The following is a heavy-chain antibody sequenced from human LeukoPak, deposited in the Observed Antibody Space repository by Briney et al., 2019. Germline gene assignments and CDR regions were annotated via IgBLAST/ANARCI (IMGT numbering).Heavy chain of an antibody. Sequence: PSETLSLTCTVSGGSISSSSYYWGWIRQPPGKGLEWIGNIYYSGSTFYNPSLKSRVTISVDTSKNQFSLKLSSVTATGTAVYYCARNVYCSGGSCYPRNWFDPWGQGTLVTVSS. CDR2: IYYSGST. V-gene: IGHV4-39*01. CDR3: ARNVYCSGGSCYPRNWFDP. CDR1: GGSISSSSYY. D-gene: IGHD2-15*01. J-gene: IGHJ5*02.